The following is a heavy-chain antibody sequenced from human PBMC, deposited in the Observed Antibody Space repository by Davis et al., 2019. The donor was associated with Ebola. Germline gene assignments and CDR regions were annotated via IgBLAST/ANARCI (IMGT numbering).Heavy chain of an antibody. CDR3: ANLLRYGGYEGSGY. Sequence: GESLKISCAASGFTFSSYAMSWVRQAPGKGLEWVSAISGSGGSTYYADSVKGRFTISRDNSKNTLYLQMNSLRAEDTAVYYCANLLRYGGYEGSGYWGQGTLVTVSS. V-gene: IGHV3-23*01. J-gene: IGHJ4*02. D-gene: IGHD5-12*01. CDR2: ISGSGGST. CDR1: GFTFSSYA.